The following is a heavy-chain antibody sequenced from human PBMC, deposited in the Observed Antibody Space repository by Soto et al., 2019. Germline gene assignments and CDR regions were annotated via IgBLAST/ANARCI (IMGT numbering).Heavy chain of an antibody. CDR1: GTSISRDH. CDR3: ARFQLTDSSSHNFDS. V-gene: IGHV4-59*01. D-gene: IGHD6-6*01. Sequence: SETLPLTFNVSGTSISRDHWSWIRQPPGMGLEGIVLIHYGGIVNRRPSFRSRATLSEDQSKNQFSLQLNSVTAADTAVYYCARFQLTDSSSHNFDSWGQGALVTVTS. J-gene: IGHJ4*02. CDR2: IHYGGIV.